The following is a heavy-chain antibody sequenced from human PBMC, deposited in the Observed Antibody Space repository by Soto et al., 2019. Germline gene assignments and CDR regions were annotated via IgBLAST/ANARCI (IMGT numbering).Heavy chain of an antibody. J-gene: IGHJ6*02. CDR2: ISDYNGNT. CDR3: ARDLDNDYSNRYYVMDV. CDR1: GYTFINYG. V-gene: IGHV1-18*01. D-gene: IGHD4-4*01. Sequence: GASVKVSCKASGYTFINYGFSWVRQAPGQGLEWMGWISDYNGNTKYAQKLQGRVAMTTDTSTSTAYMELRSLRADDTAVYYCARDLDNDYSNRYYVMDVCGQLTTITVCS.